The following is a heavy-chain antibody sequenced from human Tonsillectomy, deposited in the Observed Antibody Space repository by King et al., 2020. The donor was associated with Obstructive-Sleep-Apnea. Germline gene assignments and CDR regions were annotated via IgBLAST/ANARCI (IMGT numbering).Heavy chain of an antibody. CDR2: ISSSSSYI. CDR1: GFTFSSYS. J-gene: IGHJ6*02. D-gene: IGHD3-3*01. Sequence: QLVQSGGGLVKPGGSLRLSCAASGFTFSSYSMNWVRQAPGKGLEWVSSISSSSSYIYYADSVKGRFTISRDNAKNSLYLQMNSLRAEDTAVYYCASTHSLGVVTESHLRENLEYYYYYGMDVWGQGTTVTVSS. V-gene: IGHV3-21*01. CDR3: ASTHSLGVVTESHLRENLEYYYYYGMDV.